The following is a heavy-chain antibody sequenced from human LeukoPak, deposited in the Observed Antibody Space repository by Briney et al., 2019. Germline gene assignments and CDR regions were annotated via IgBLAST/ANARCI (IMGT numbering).Heavy chain of an antibody. CDR2: ISGSVVST. J-gene: IGHJ6*02. CDR3: ARDTTPATYYDFWSGYSTTSGGMDV. CDR1: GFTFSSYA. V-gene: IGHV3-23*01. Sequence: VGSLRLSCAPSGFTFSSYAMSWVPQAPGHRLEWVSAISGSVVSTYYADTVTARFTFSRHYTKNTLYLQMNSLRAEDSAVYYCARDTTPATYYDFWSGYSTTSGGMDVWGQGPTVTVSS. D-gene: IGHD3-3*01.